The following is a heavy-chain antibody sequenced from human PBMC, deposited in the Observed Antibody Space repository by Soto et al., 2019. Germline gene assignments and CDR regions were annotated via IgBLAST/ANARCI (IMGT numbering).Heavy chain of an antibody. Sequence: SETLSLTCTVSGDSITSYYCSWIRQPPGRGPEWIGYVYYSGTTDYNPSLESRVTISLDTSKNQFSLRLNSVTAADTAVYYCARDLDYGDLYNWFDPWGQGALVTVSS. CDR3: ARDLDYGDLYNWFDP. J-gene: IGHJ5*02. CDR2: VYYSGTT. CDR1: GDSITSYY. D-gene: IGHD4-17*01. V-gene: IGHV4-59*01.